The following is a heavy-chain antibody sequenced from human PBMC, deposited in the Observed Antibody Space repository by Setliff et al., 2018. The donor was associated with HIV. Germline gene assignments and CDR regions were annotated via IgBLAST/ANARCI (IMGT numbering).Heavy chain of an antibody. D-gene: IGHD6-13*01. Sequence: PSETLSLTCTVSGGSISSGGYYWSWIRQHPGKGLEWIGYIYYRGSTYYNPSLKSRVTISVDTSKNQFSLRLSSVTAADTAVYYCARLRGSSTWYTGNWFDPWGQGTLVTVSS. CDR2: IYYRGST. J-gene: IGHJ5*02. V-gene: IGHV4-31*03. CDR3: ARLRGSSTWYTGNWFDP. CDR1: GGSISSGGYY.